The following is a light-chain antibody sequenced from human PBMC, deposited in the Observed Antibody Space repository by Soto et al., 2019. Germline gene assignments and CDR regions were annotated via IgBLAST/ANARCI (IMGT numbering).Light chain of an antibody. CDR3: SAYSDIDTKV. CDR2: EVN. CDR1: SSDVGAYIY. Sequence: LTQPASVSWSPGQSITISCGGTSSDVGAYIYVSWYQQFPGKAPKLILYEVNNRPSGVSNRFSGSKSDTTASLTISGLQPEDEADYYCSAYSDIDTKVFGTGTKVTVL. J-gene: IGLJ1*01. V-gene: IGLV2-14*03.